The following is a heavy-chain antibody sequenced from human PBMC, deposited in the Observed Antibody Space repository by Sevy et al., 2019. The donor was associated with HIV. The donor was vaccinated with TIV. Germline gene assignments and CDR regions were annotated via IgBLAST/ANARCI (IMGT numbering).Heavy chain of an antibody. Sequence: GGSLRLSCAASGFPFSNYAMSWVRQAPGKGLEWVSTLIGGGSRTYYADSVTGRFIISRDNSRNKLYLQMNSLRAEDTAMYYCAKRRVQSGLSGGGANFGMDVCGRGTTVTVSS. J-gene: IGHJ6*02. CDR2: LIGGGSRT. D-gene: IGHD2-8*02. V-gene: IGHV3-23*01. CDR3: AKRRVQSGLSGGGANFGMDV. CDR1: GFPFSNYA.